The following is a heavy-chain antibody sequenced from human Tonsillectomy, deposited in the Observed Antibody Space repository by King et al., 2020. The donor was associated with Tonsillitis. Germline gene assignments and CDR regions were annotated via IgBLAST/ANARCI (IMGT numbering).Heavy chain of an antibody. V-gene: IGHV4-39*01. J-gene: IGHJ4*02. D-gene: IGHD4-17*01. Sequence: QLQESGPGLVKPSETLSLTCTVSGGSISSSGYCWGWIRQPPGKGLEWIGSICDSGSTYYNPSLRSRVTGSGDTSKSQFSLKLSSVTAADTALYYCARQKLSTVSNDYWGQGSLVTVSS. CDR2: ICDSGST. CDR1: GGSISSSGYC. CDR3: ARQKLSTVSNDY.